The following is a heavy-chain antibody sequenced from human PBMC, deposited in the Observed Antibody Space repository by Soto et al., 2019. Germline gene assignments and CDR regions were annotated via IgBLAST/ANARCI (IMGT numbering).Heavy chain of an antibody. CDR3: ATSSIAAAARRYYYYGMDV. J-gene: IGHJ6*02. Sequence: GGSLRLSCAASGFTFSSYSMNWVRQAPGKGLEWVSSISSSSSYIYYADSVKGRFTISRDNAKNSLYLQMNSLRAEDTAVYYCATSSIAAAARRYYYYGMDVWGQGTTVTVSS. V-gene: IGHV3-21*01. CDR1: GFTFSSYS. CDR2: ISSSSSYI. D-gene: IGHD6-13*01.